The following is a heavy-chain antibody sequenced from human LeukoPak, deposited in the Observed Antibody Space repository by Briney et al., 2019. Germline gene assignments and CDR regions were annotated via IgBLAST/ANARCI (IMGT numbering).Heavy chain of an antibody. CDR2: IIPIFGTA. V-gene: IGHV1-69*05. J-gene: IGHJ4*02. CDR1: GGTVSSYA. Sequence: SVKVSCKASGGTVSSYAISWVRHAPGQGLEWMGGIIPIFGTANYAQKFQGRVPLTTDESPSPASLALRSLRSDDTAVYYCARVVPLAAGYDRAGYYFDYWGQGTLVTVPS. D-gene: IGHD3-22*01. CDR3: ARVVPLAAGYDRAGYYFDY.